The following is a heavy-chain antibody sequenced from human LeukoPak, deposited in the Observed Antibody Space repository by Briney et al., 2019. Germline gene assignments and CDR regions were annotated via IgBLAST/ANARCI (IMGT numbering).Heavy chain of an antibody. Sequence: ASVKVSCKASGYTFTSYGISWVRQAPGQGLEWMGRISAYNGNTNYAQKLQGRVTMTTDTSTSTAYMELRSLRSDDTAVYYCARMYYYDSSGYYHRYWYFDLWGRGTLVTVSS. CDR1: GYTFTSYG. CDR2: ISAYNGNT. J-gene: IGHJ2*01. CDR3: ARMYYYDSSGYYHRYWYFDL. D-gene: IGHD3-22*01. V-gene: IGHV1-18*01.